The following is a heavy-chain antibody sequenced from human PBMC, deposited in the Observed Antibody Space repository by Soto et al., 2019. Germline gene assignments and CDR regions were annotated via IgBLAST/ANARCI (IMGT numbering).Heavy chain of an antibody. CDR3: ARGRASGSYYLLDY. J-gene: IGHJ4*02. D-gene: IGHD3-10*01. CDR1: GNTFTSYD. CDR2: INPNGGNI. V-gene: IGHV1-8*01. Sequence: ASVKVSCKASGNTFTSYDINWVRQATGHGLEWMGWINPNGGNIGYAQKFQGRVTMTRDTAIRTAYMEVSRLRSDDTAVYYCARGRASGSYYLLDYWGQGTLVTVS.